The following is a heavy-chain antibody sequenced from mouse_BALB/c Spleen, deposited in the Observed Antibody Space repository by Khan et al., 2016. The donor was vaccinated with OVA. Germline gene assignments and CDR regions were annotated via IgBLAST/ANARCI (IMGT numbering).Heavy chain of an antibody. CDR2: INTHSGVP. Sequence: QIQLVQFGPELKKPGETVRISCKASGYTFTTAGMQWVQKMPGKGLKWIGWINTHSGVPKYAEDFKGRFVFSLETSASTAYLQITNLKNEDTATYVGARGGAAFYRNDGGAMDSWGQGTSVTVSS. J-gene: IGHJ4*01. CDR3: ARGGAAFYRNDGGAMDS. V-gene: IGHV9-4*02. D-gene: IGHD2-14*01. CDR1: GYTFTTAG.